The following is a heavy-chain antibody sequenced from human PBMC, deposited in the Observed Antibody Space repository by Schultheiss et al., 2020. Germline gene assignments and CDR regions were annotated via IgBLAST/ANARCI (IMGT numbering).Heavy chain of an antibody. CDR2: ISYDGSNK. D-gene: IGHD2-15*01. V-gene: IGHV3-30*19. CDR3: ARGPPGVVAASDY. Sequence: GGSLRLSCAASGFTFSSYGMHWVRQAPGKGLEWVAVISYDGSNKYYADSVKGRFTISRDNSKNTLYLQMGSLRAEDMAVYYCARGPPGVVAASDYWGQGTLVTVSS. J-gene: IGHJ4*02. CDR1: GFTFSSYG.